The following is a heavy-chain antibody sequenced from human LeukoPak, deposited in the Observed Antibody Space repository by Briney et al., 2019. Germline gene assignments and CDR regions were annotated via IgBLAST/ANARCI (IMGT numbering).Heavy chain of an antibody. D-gene: IGHD4-17*01. Sequence: SETLSLTCTVSGVSISSHYWSWIRQPPGKGLEWIGYIYYSGSTNYNLSLKSRVTISIDTSKNQFSLKLSSVTAADTAVYYCARDLVTVTKGFDIWGQGTMVSVSS. CDR3: ARDLVTVTKGFDI. CDR1: GVSISSHY. J-gene: IGHJ3*02. CDR2: IYYSGST. V-gene: IGHV4-59*11.